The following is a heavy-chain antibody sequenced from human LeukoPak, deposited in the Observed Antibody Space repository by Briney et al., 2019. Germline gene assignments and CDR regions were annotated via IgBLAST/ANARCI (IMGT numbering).Heavy chain of an antibody. J-gene: IGHJ4*02. D-gene: IGHD5-18*01. V-gene: IGHV3-7*01. CDR1: GFTFSSYW. CDR3: AKDTKLRRGYSYGFDY. CDR2: IKHDGSEK. Sequence: GGSLRLSCAASGFTFSSYWMSWVRQAPGKGLEWVANIKHDGSEKHYADSVKGRFTISRDNSKNTLYLQMNSLRAEDTAVYYCAKDTKLRRGYSYGFDYWGQGTLVTVSS.